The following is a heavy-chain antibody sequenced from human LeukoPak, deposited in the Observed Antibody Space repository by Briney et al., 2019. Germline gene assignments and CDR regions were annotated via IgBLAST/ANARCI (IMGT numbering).Heavy chain of an antibody. CDR1: GGSISSYY. Sequence: KPSETLSLTCTVSGGSISSYYWSWLRQPPGKGLEWIGYIYYSGSTNYNPSLKSRVTISVDTSKNQFSLKLSSVTAADTAVYYCARGLRIQLWLRIGGFDYWGQGTLVTVSS. D-gene: IGHD5-18*01. V-gene: IGHV4-59*12. J-gene: IGHJ4*02. CDR3: ARGLRIQLWLRIGGFDY. CDR2: IYYSGST.